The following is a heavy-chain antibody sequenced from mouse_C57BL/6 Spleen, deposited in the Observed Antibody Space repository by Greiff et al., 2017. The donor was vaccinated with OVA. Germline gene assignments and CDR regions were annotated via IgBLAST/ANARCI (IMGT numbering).Heavy chain of an antibody. V-gene: IGHV3-6*01. CDR1: GYSITSGYY. CDR3: ARKDWEGGFDY. Sequence: DVQLQESGPGLVKPSQSLSLTCSVTGYSITSGYYWNWIRQFPGNKLEWMGYISYDGSNNYNPSLKNRISITRDTSKNQFFLKLNSVTTEDTATYYCARKDWEGGFDYWGQGTTLTVSS. D-gene: IGHD4-1*01. J-gene: IGHJ2*01. CDR2: ISYDGSN.